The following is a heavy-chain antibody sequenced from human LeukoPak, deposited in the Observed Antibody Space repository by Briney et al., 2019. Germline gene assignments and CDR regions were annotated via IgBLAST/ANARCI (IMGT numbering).Heavy chain of an antibody. CDR3: AKGGSTFPDAFDI. CDR2: IRYDGSNK. Sequence: PGGSLRLSCAASGFTFLSYGMHWVRQAPGKGLEWVAFIRYDGSNKYYADSVKGRFTISRDNSKNTLYLQMNSLRAEDTAVYYCAKGGSTFPDAFDIWGQGTMVTVSS. J-gene: IGHJ3*02. V-gene: IGHV3-30*02. D-gene: IGHD6-25*01. CDR1: GFTFLSYG.